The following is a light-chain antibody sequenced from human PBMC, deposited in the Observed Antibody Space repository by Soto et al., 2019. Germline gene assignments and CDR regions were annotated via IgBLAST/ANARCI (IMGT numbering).Light chain of an antibody. J-gene: IGLJ2*01. CDR3: QSYDSSLSGWEV. Sequence: QSVLTQPPSVSGAPGQRVTISCTGSSSNIGAGYDVHWYQQLPGTAPKLLIHGNSNRPSGVPDRFSGSKSGTSASLAITGLQAEDEADYYCQSYDSSLSGWEVFGGGTKLTVL. CDR1: SSNIGAGYD. CDR2: GNS. V-gene: IGLV1-40*01.